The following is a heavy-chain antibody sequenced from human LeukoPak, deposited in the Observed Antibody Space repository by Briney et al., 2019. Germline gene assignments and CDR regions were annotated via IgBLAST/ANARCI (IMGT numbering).Heavy chain of an antibody. V-gene: IGHV3-7*02. CDR1: GFTFSRYW. Sequence: GGSLRLSCAASGFTFSRYWMTWVRQTPGKGLEWVANINQDGGEKYYVDSVKGRFTISRDNAKNSLFLQVNSLRAEDTAVYYCAELDSSSPRNWGQGTLVTVSA. CDR3: AELDSSSPRN. CDR2: INQDGGEK. J-gene: IGHJ4*02. D-gene: IGHD6-13*01.